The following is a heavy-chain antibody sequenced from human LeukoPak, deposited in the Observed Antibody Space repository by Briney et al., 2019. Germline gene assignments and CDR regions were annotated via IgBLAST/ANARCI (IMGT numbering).Heavy chain of an antibody. CDR2: INPNSGGT. Sequence: ASVEVSCKASGYTFTGYYMHWVRQAPGQGLEWMGWINPNSGGTNYAQKFQGRVTMTRDTSISTAYMELSRLRSDDTAVYYCARVRRYCSSTSCYVCWGQGTLVTVSS. J-gene: IGHJ4*02. CDR3: ARVRRYCSSTSCYVC. CDR1: GYTFTGYY. D-gene: IGHD2-2*01. V-gene: IGHV1-2*02.